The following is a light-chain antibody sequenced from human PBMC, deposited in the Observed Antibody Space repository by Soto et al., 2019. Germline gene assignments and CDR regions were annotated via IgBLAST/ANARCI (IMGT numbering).Light chain of an antibody. V-gene: IGKV3-20*01. Sequence: VRPQALSSLSKAHMERAAQRCGGSQSISSSFLAWYKQKPGQAPRLLIYGASSRATGIPDRFSGTGSETDFTLPISSLEPEDFAVYYCQQYGSPPNTFGQGTRLEIK. CDR3: QQYGSPPNT. CDR1: QSISSSF. CDR2: GAS. J-gene: IGKJ5*01.